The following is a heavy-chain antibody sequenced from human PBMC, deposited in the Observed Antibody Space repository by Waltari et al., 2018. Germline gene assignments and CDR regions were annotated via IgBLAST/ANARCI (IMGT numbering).Heavy chain of an antibody. Sequence: EVQLVESGGGLVQPGGSLRLSCAASGFTVGNNQMSWVRQAPGKGLEWVSLMYSAGSTDYADSVKGRFTISRDSSKNTLYLQMNSLRAEDTAVYYCARKTDTVIRGLWGDVWGQGTTVTVSS. D-gene: IGHD3-10*01. CDR2: MYSAGST. CDR3: ARKTDTVIRGLWGDV. V-gene: IGHV3-66*02. J-gene: IGHJ6*02. CDR1: GFTVGNNQ.